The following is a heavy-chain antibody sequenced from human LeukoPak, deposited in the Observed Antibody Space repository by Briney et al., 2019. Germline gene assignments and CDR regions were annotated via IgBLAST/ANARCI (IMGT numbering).Heavy chain of an antibody. CDR2: INHSGST. V-gene: IGHV4-34*01. Sequence: SETLSLTCAVYGGSFSGYYWSWIRQPPGKGLEWIGEINHSGSTNYNPSLKSRVTISVDTSKNQFSLKLSSVTAAGTAVYYCARDNSSGNNWFDPWGQGTLVTVSS. J-gene: IGHJ5*02. CDR3: ARDNSSGNNWFDP. D-gene: IGHD6-25*01. CDR1: GGSFSGYY.